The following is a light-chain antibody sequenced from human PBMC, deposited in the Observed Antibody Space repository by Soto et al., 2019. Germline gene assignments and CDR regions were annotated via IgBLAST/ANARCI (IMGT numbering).Light chain of an antibody. CDR1: SSDVGRYNY. J-gene: IGLJ1*01. Sequence: QSVLAQPASVSGSRGQSITISCIGTSSDVGRYNYVSWFQQHPGKVPKLIIYDVSNWPSGVSDRFSGSKSGNTASLTISGLHPEDEADYYCSSYAGSNNFVFGTGTKVTVL. CDR2: DVS. CDR3: SSYAGSNNFV. V-gene: IGLV2-14*03.